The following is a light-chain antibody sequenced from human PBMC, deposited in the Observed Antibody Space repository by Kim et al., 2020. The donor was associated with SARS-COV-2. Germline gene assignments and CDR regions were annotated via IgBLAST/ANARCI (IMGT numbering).Light chain of an antibody. CDR3: AAWDDSLSGPL. J-gene: IGLJ3*02. Sequence: GQRVTISCSGGNSNTGSNYVYWFQQLPGTAPKLLIYRNNQRPSGVPDRFSGSKSGTSASLAISGLRSEDEADYYCAAWDDSLSGPLFGGGTKVTVL. CDR1: NSNTGSNY. V-gene: IGLV1-47*01. CDR2: RNN.